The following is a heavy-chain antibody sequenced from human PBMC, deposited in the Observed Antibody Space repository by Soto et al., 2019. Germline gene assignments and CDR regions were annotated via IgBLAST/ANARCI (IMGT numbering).Heavy chain of an antibody. J-gene: IGHJ4*02. CDR1: GFTFDNAW. D-gene: IGHD3-22*01. CDR3: ATILGLVVPGTFDC. CDR2: IKSKTHGGTT. V-gene: IGHV3-15*01. Sequence: GGSLRLSCAASGFTFDNAWMSWFRQAPGKGLEWVGRIKSKTHGGTTEYAAAVKGRFTISRDDSKNTLYLQMNSLKTEDTAVYSCATILGLVVPGTFDCCGQGTMVTVYS.